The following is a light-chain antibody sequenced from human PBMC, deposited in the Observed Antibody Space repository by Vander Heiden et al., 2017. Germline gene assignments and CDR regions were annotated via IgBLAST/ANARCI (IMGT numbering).Light chain of an antibody. CDR3: QSADSSGTYVV. Sequence: SDELTPPPAVSVSPGQTARISCTGDAFPKQYAYWYHQKPGQAPVLLIYKDRQRPSAIPDRFSGSSSGTTVTLTIIGVQAEDDADYYCQSADSSGTYVVFGGGTKLTVL. V-gene: IGLV3-25*03. J-gene: IGLJ2*01. CDR2: KDR. CDR1: AFPKQY.